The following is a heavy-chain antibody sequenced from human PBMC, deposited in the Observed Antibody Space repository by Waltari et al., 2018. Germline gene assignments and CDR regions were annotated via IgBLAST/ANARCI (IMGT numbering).Heavy chain of an antibody. J-gene: IGHJ5*02. CDR1: GGSFSGYY. D-gene: IGHD2-2*01. V-gene: IGHV4-34*01. CDR2: INHSGST. CDR3: ARDLAGRYQLPHTKGCWFDP. Sequence: QVQLQQWGAGLLKPSETLSLTCAVYGGSFSGYYWSWIRQPPGKGLEWLGEINHSGSTNYNPSLKSRVTLSVDTAKNQFARRLSSVAAADTAVYYCARDLAGRYQLPHTKGCWFDPWGQGTLVTVSS.